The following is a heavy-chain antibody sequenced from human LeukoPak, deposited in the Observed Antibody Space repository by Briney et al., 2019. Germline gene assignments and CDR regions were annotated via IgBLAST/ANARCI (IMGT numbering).Heavy chain of an antibody. Sequence: SETLSLTCTVSGGSISSYYWSWIRQPAGKGLEWIGYIYYSGSTNYNPSLKSRVTISVDTSKNQFSLKLSSVTAADTAVYYCARDRDYYGSGSFYFDYWGQGTLVTVSS. CDR2: IYYSGST. V-gene: IGHV4-59*01. D-gene: IGHD3-10*01. CDR1: GGSISSYY. J-gene: IGHJ4*02. CDR3: ARDRDYYGSGSFYFDY.